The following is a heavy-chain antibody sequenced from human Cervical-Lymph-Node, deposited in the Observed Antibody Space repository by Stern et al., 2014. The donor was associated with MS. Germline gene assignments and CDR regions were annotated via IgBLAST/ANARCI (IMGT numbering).Heavy chain of an antibody. D-gene: IGHD2-15*01. V-gene: IGHV5-51*01. CDR2: LTAGDSDT. CDR3: ARRRYCTGVNCFYYYYGLDV. CDR1: GFNFTNYW. Sequence: MQLVQSGAEVKKPGESLKISCKGSGFNFTNYWIGWVRQMPGKGLEWMGILTAGDSDTRYSPSFQGQVIISVDKSISTAYLQWTSLKASATAMYYCARRRYCTGVNCFYYYYGLDVWGQGTTVTVS. J-gene: IGHJ6*02.